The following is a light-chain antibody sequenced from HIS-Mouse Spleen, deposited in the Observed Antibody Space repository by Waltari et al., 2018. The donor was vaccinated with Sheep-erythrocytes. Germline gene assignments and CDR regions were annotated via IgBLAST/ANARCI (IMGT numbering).Light chain of an antibody. CDR2: DAS. CDR1: QRVSSY. J-gene: IGKJ2*01. Sequence: EIVLTQSPATLSLSPGERATLSCRASQRVSSYLAWYQQKPGQAPRLLIYDASNRATGIPVRFSGSGSGTDFTLTISSLEPEDFAVYYCQQRSNWYTFGQGTKLEIK. V-gene: IGKV3-11*01. CDR3: QQRSNWYT.